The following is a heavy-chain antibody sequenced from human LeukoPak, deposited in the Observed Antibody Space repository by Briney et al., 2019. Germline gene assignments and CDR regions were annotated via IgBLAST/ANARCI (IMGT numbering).Heavy chain of an antibody. CDR1: GFTFSSYA. Sequence: PGGSLRLSCAASGFTFSSYAMSWVRQAPGKGLEWVSAISGSGGSTYYADSVKGRFTISRDNSKNTLYLQMNSLRAEDTAVYYCAKDGVGATTGYYYMDVWGKGTTVTVSS. CDR2: ISGSGGST. V-gene: IGHV3-23*01. J-gene: IGHJ6*03. CDR3: AKDGVGATTGYYYMDV. D-gene: IGHD1-26*01.